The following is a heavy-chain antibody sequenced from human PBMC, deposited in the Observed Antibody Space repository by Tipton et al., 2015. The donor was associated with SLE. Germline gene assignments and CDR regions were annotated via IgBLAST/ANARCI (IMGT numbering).Heavy chain of an antibody. D-gene: IGHD2-2*02. CDR1: GGSISSGGYY. J-gene: IGHJ3*02. V-gene: IGHV4-31*03. Sequence: TLSLTCTVSGGSISSGGYYWSWIRQHPGKGLEWIGYIYYSVSTYYNPSLKSRVTISVDTSKNQFSLKLSSVTAADTAVYYCARGCSSTSCYTSAFDIWGQGTMVTVSS. CDR3: ARGCSSTSCYTSAFDI. CDR2: IYYSVST.